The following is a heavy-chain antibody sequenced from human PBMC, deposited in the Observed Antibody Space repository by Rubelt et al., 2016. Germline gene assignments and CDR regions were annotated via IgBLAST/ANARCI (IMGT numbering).Heavy chain of an antibody. CDR2: IWYDGSNK. J-gene: IGHJ6*03. CDR3: AKDRGRLNYYYYYMDV. Sequence: GKGLEWVAVIWYDGSNKYYADSVKGRFTISRDNSKNTLYLQMNSLRAEDTAVYYCAKDRGRLNYYYYYMDVWGKGTTVTVSS. D-gene: IGHD1-14*01. V-gene: IGHV3-33*06.